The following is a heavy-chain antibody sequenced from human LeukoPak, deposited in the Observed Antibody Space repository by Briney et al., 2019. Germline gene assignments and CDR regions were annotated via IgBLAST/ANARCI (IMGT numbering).Heavy chain of an antibody. J-gene: IGHJ6*03. CDR3: ATSIAARSLGYMDV. D-gene: IGHD6-6*01. V-gene: IGHV4-31*03. CDR2: IYYSGST. Sequence: SETLSLTRTVSGGSISSGGYYWSWIRQHPGKGLEWIGYIYYSGSTYYNPSLKSRVTILVDTSKNQFSLKLSSVTAADTAVYYCATSIAARSLGYMDVWGKGTTVTVSS. CDR1: GGSISSGGYY.